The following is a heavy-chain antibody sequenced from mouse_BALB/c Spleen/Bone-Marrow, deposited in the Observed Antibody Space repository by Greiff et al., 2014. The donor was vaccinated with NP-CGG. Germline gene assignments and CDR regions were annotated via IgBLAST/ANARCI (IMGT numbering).Heavy chain of an antibody. D-gene: IGHD4-1*01. CDR3: ALANWDIGGPFAY. CDR2: INPSSGYT. CDR1: GYTFTSYT. J-gene: IGHJ3*01. Sequence: QVQLQQSGAELARPGASVKMSCKASGYTFTSYTMHWVKQRPGQGLEWIGYINPSSGYTNYNQKFEDKATLTADKSSSTVYMQLSSLTSEDSAVYYCALANWDIGGPFAYWGQGTLVTVSA. V-gene: IGHV1-4*01.